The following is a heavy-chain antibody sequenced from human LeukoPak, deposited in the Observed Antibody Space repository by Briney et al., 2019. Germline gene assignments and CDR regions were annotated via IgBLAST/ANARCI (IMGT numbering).Heavy chain of an antibody. CDR3: ARGPHRVVGSSGWYHY. Sequence: SETLSLTCAVYGGSFSGYYWSWIRQPPGKGLEWIGEINHSGSTNYNPSLKSRVTISVDTSKNQFSLKLSSVTAADTAVYYCARGPHRVVGSSGWYHYWGQGTLVTVSS. J-gene: IGHJ4*02. V-gene: IGHV4-34*01. CDR1: GGSFSGYY. D-gene: IGHD6-19*01. CDR2: INHSGST.